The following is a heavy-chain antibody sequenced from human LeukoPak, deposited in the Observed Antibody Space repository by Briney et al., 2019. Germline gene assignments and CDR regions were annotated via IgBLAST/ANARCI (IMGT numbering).Heavy chain of an antibody. D-gene: IGHD6-13*01. CDR1: GGTFSSYA. J-gene: IGHJ6*02. Sequence: SVKVSCKAPGGTFSSYAISWVRQAPGQGLEWMGGIIPIFGTANYAQKFQGRVTITADESTSTAYMELSSLRSEDTAVYYCAREGIAAAGTQHYYYYGMDVWGQGTTVTVSS. CDR3: AREGIAAAGTQHYYYYGMDV. V-gene: IGHV1-69*01. CDR2: IIPIFGTA.